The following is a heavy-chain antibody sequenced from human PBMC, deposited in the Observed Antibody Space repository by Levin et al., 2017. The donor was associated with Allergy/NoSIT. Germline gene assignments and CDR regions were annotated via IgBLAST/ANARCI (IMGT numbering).Heavy chain of an antibody. V-gene: IGHV3-74*01. CDR1: GFTFSNYW. Sequence: GGSLRLSCAASGFTFSNYWMHWVRQAPGKGLVWVSHINSDGSNTNYADSVKGRFTISRDNAKNTLYLQMNSLRDEDTAVYYCARGGCSSTSWLDNWGQGTLVTVSP. CDR3: ARGGCSSTSWLDN. CDR2: INSDGSNT. D-gene: IGHD2-2*01. J-gene: IGHJ5*02.